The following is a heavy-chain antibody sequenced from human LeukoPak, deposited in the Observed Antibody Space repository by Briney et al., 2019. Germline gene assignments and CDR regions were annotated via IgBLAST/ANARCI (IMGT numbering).Heavy chain of an antibody. CDR3: ARDGVLGSSSLPYDENYYYMDV. J-gene: IGHJ6*03. D-gene: IGHD6-6*01. V-gene: IGHV3-53*01. CDR1: GFTVSSNC. Sequence: RTGGSLRLSCAASGFTVSSNCMSWVRQAPGKGLEWVSVIYSGGSTYYADSVKGRFTISRDNSKNTLYLQMNSLRAEDTAVYYCARDGVLGSSSLPYDENYYYMDVWGKGTTVTVSS. CDR2: IYSGGST.